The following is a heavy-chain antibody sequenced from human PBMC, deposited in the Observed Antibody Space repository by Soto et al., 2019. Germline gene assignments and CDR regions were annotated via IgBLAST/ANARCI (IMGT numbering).Heavy chain of an antibody. Sequence: PGGSLRLSCAASGFTFSSYGMHWVRQAPGKGLEWVAVIWYDGSNKYYADSVKGRFTISRDNSKNTLYLQMNSLRAEDTAVYYCARSSHNWNYYYYYMDVWGKGTTVTVSS. CDR1: GFTFSSYG. V-gene: IGHV3-33*01. J-gene: IGHJ6*03. CDR2: IWYDGSNK. CDR3: ARSSHNWNYYYYYMDV. D-gene: IGHD1-20*01.